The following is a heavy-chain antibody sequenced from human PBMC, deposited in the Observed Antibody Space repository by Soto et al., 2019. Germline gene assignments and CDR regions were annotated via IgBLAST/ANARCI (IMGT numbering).Heavy chain of an antibody. CDR1: GDSISSYY. D-gene: IGHD3-16*01. Sequence: SETLSLTCTVSGDSISSYYWSWIRQPPGKGLEWIGYVSHSGSTNYNPSLKSRVTILVDTSNNQFSLKLNSVTAADTAVYYCARSRLEQLYIAFGPWGQGTLVTVSS. J-gene: IGHJ5*02. CDR3: ARSRLEQLYIAFGP. V-gene: IGHV4-59*08. CDR2: VSHSGST.